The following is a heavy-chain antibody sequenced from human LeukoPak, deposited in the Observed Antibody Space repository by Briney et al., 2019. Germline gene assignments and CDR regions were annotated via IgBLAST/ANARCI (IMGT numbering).Heavy chain of an antibody. J-gene: IGHJ2*01. CDR1: GGSISSGDYY. CDR3: ARVVQDWYFDL. Sequence: PSETLSLTCTVSGGSISSGDYYWSWIRQPPGKGLEWIGYIYYSGSTYYNPSLKSRVTISVDRSKNQFSLKLSSVTAADTAVYYCARVVQDWYFDLWGRGTLVTVSS. D-gene: IGHD1-1*01. CDR2: IYYSGST. V-gene: IGHV4-30-4*01.